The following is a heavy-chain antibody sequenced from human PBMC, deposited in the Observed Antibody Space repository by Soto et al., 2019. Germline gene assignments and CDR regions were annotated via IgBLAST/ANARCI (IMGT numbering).Heavy chain of an antibody. CDR1: GGSISSYY. J-gene: IGHJ4*02. CDR2: IYYSGST. CDR3: ARDQDAGWPLD. D-gene: IGHD6-19*01. V-gene: IGHV4-59*01. Sequence: PSETLSLTCTVSGGSISSYYWSWIRQPPGKGLEWIGYIYYSGSTNYNPSLKSRVTISVDTSKNQFSLKLSSVTAADTAVYYCARDQDAGWPLDWGQGTLVTVSS.